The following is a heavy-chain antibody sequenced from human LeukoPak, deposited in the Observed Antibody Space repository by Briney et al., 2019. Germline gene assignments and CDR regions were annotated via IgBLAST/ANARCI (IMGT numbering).Heavy chain of an antibody. J-gene: IGHJ4*02. V-gene: IGHV4-4*08. Sequence: PSETLSLTCSVSGASINSHYWNWIRQPPGKGLEWVGCIYTSGGTDYNPSLKSRVAISADTSKNQISLRLASVTAADTAVYYCARRTVVRGLTSDYWGQGNLVTVSS. CDR2: IYTSGGT. CDR1: GASINSHY. CDR3: ARRTVVRGLTSDY. D-gene: IGHD3-10*01.